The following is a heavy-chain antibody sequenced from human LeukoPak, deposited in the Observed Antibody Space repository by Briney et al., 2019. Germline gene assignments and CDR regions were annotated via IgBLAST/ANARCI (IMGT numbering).Heavy chain of an antibody. V-gene: IGHV3-30*18. CDR1: GFTFSSYS. D-gene: IGHD6-19*01. J-gene: IGHJ4*02. CDR2: ISYDGSNK. Sequence: GGSLRLSCAASGFTFSSYSMNWVRQAPGKGLEWVAVISYDGSNKYYADSVKGRFTISRDNSKNTLYLQMNSLRAEDTAVYYCAKDNEQWLVRGYFDYWGQGTLVTVSS. CDR3: AKDNEQWLVRGYFDY.